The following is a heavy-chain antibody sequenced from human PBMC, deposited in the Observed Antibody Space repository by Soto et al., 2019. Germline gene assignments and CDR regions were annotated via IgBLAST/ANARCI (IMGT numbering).Heavy chain of an antibody. D-gene: IGHD6-13*01. CDR3: ARVGIAAAGVEY. CDR1: GGSFSGYY. CDR2: INHSGST. Sequence: QVQLQQWGAGLLKPSETLSLTCAVYGGSFSGYYWSWIRQPPGKGLEWIGEINHSGSTNYNPSLKSRVTISVDTSKNQFSLKLSSVTAADTAVYYWARVGIAAAGVEYWGQGTLVTVSS. J-gene: IGHJ4*02. V-gene: IGHV4-34*01.